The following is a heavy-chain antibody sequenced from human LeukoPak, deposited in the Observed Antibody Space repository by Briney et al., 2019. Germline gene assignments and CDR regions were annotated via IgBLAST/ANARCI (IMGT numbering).Heavy chain of an antibody. CDR3: AREGAYCSSTSCYPGWGDI. Sequence: EASVKVSCKASGYTFTSYGISWVRQAPGQGLEWMGWISAYNGNTNYAQKLQGRVTMTTDTSTSTAYMELRSLRSDDTAVYYCAREGAYCSSTSCYPGWGDIWGQGTMVTVSS. CDR2: ISAYNGNT. J-gene: IGHJ3*02. V-gene: IGHV1-18*01. D-gene: IGHD2-2*01. CDR1: GYTFTSYG.